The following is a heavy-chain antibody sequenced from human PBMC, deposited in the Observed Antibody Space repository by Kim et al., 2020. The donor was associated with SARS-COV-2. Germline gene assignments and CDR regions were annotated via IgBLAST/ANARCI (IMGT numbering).Heavy chain of an antibody. V-gene: IGHV4-34*01. D-gene: IGHD3-16*02. Sequence: SETLSLTCAVYGGSFSGYYWSWIRQPPGKGLEWIGEINHSGSTNYNPSLKSRVTISVDTSKNQFSLKLSSVTAADTAVYYCARGYYDYVWGSYHSTALFDYWGQGTLVTVSS. CDR1: GGSFSGYY. J-gene: IGHJ4*02. CDR3: ARGYYDYVWGSYHSTALFDY. CDR2: INHSGST.